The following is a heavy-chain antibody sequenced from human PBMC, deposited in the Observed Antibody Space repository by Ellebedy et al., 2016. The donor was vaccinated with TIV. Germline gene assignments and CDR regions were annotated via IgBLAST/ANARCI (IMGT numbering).Heavy chain of an antibody. Sequence: MPSETLSLTCAVSGGTTSSSNWWRWVRQPPGKGREWTGEIYHSGNTNYNPSLKSRVTISVDKSKNQFSLKLNSVTAADTAVYYCAREGENTVMALDYWGQGTLVTVSS. D-gene: IGHD5-18*01. J-gene: IGHJ4*02. CDR1: GGTTSSSNW. CDR2: IYHSGNT. CDR3: AREGENTVMALDY. V-gene: IGHV4-4*02.